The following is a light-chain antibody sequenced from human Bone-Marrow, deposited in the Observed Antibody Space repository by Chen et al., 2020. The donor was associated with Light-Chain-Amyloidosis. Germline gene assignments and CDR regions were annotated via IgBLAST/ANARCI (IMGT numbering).Light chain of an antibody. V-gene: IGLV2-14*01. Sequence: QSALAQPVSVSGSPGQSIIVSCTGTSSDVGGHNYVSWYQQSPGKAPKFLIYDVSNRPSGVSYRCSGSKSGNTGSLTITGLQAEDEADYYCSSNTSRNTWVFGTGTTVTVL. J-gene: IGLJ1*01. CDR2: DVS. CDR3: SSNTSRNTWV. CDR1: SSDVGGHNY.